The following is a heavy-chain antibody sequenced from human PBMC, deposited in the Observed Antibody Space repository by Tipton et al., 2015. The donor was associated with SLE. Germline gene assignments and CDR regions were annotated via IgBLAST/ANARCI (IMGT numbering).Heavy chain of an antibody. D-gene: IGHD6-19*01. CDR3: ARSIWGSGQNWFDP. Sequence: QLVQSGAEVKKPGASVRFLCQASGYTLPTHGIILLRQAPGQGLEWMGWIGANKGDTKYAQKLQGRVTLSTDTSTSTASMELRNLRSDDTAGYYCARSIWGSGQNWFDPWGQGTLVTVSS. CDR2: IGANKGDT. J-gene: IGHJ5*02. V-gene: IGHV1-18*01. CDR1: GYTLPTHG.